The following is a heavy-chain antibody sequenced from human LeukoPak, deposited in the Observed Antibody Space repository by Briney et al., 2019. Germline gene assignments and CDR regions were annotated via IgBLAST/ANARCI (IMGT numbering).Heavy chain of an antibody. J-gene: IGHJ4*02. V-gene: IGHV1-69*13. Sequence: SVKVSCKASGGTFSGYAISWVRQAPGQGLEWMGGIIPIFGTANYAQKFQGRVTITADESTSTAYMELSSLRSEDTAVYYCAGATYYYDSSGYYSDYWGQGTLVTVSS. D-gene: IGHD3-22*01. CDR3: AGATYYYDSSGYYSDY. CDR2: IIPIFGTA. CDR1: GGTFSGYA.